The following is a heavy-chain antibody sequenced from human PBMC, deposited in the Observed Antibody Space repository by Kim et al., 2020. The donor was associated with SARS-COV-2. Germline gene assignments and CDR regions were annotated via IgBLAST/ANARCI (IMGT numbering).Heavy chain of an antibody. CDR2: ISSSGSTI. CDR1: GFTFSSYE. V-gene: IGHV3-48*03. J-gene: IGHJ6*02. CDR3: ARVPPLSVAGTRYYYYGMDV. Sequence: GGSLRLSCAASGFTFSSYEMNWVRQAPGKGLEWVSYISSSGSTIYYADSVKGRFTISRDNAKNSLYLQMNSLRAEDTAVYYCARVPPLSVAGTRYYYYGMDVWGQGTTVTVSS. D-gene: IGHD6-19*01.